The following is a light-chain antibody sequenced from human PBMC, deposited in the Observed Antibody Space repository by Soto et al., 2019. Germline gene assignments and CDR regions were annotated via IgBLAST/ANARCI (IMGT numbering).Light chain of an antibody. CDR3: ASFRSGTILV. J-gene: IGLJ6*01. CDR2: EVN. CDR1: RSDIGDSNF. V-gene: IGLV2-14*01. Sequence: QSALTQPASVSGSPGQSVIISCTGPRSDIGDSNFISWYQHSPGKAPRLLIYEVNNRPSGVSRRFSGSKAGNTASLTISGLLDDDEADYFCASFRSGTILVFGSGTKLTVL.